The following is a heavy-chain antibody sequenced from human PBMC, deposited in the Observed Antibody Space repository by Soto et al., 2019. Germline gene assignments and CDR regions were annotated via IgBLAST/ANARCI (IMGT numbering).Heavy chain of an antibody. CDR2: ISSNGVGT. D-gene: IGHD6-6*01. J-gene: IGHJ6*03. V-gene: IGHV3-64*01. CDR3: ARRARPDFYYMDV. CDR1: GCTLSGYA. Sequence: GGSLRLSCAASGCTLSGYAMDWVRQAPGKGLEYVSGISSNGVGTYYANSVQGRFTISRDNSKNTVYLQMGSLRPEDMAVYYCARRARPDFYYMDVWGKGTTVTVSS.